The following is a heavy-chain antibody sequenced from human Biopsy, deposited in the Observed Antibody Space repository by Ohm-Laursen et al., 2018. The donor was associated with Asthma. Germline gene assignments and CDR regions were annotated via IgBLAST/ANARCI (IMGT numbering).Heavy chain of an antibody. Sequence: SLRLSCSAPGFTFRTYGMHWVRQTPGKGLEWLSSISYDGHNQHYADSVKGRFTISRDNSKNTVSLEMNSLRRDDTAVYFCARATVAAAGNDWGQGTLVTVSS. J-gene: IGHJ4*02. CDR3: ARATVAAAGND. CDR2: ISYDGHNQ. D-gene: IGHD6-13*01. CDR1: GFTFRTYG. V-gene: IGHV3-30*06.